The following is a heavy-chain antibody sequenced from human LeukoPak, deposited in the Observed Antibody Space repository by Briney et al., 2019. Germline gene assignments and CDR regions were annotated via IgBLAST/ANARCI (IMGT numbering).Heavy chain of an antibody. J-gene: IGHJ2*01. Sequence: PGGSLRLSCAASGFTFSRFWMSWVRQAPGKGLEWVANMKEDGSEKYYVDSVKGRFTISRDNAQNSLYLQMNSLRAEDTAVYYCAAQFSSSSRYWYFDLWGRGTQVTVTS. CDR2: MKEDGSEK. V-gene: IGHV3-7*03. D-gene: IGHD6-6*01. CDR3: AAQFSSSSRYWYFDL. CDR1: GFTFSRFW.